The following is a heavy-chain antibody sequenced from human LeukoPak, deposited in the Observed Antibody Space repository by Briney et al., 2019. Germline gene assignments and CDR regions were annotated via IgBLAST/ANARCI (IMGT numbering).Heavy chain of an antibody. J-gene: IGHJ6*02. CDR1: GYTFTGYY. Sequence: GPVKVSCKASGYTFTGYYMHWVRQAPGQGLVWMGWINPNSGGTNYAQKFQGRVTMTRDTSISTAYMELSRLRSDDTAVYYCARDRASRSYYDILTGYQSYGMDVWGQGTTVTVSS. V-gene: IGHV1-2*02. CDR2: INPNSGGT. CDR3: ARDRASRSYYDILTGYQSYGMDV. D-gene: IGHD3-9*01.